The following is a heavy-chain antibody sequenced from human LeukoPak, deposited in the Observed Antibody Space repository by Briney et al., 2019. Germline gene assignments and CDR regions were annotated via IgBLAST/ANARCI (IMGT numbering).Heavy chain of an antibody. CDR2: VNQGGTGK. D-gene: IGHD3-3*01. CDR1: GFTFSSQW. Sequence: GGSLRLSCAASGFTFSSQWMSWVRQAPGKGLEWVANVNQGGTGKYYVDSVKGRFTISRDNAKNSLYLQMNSLRAEDTAFYYCARHDFWSGFKGGDYWGQGTLVTVSS. V-gene: IGHV3-7*03. J-gene: IGHJ4*02. CDR3: ARHDFWSGFKGGDY.